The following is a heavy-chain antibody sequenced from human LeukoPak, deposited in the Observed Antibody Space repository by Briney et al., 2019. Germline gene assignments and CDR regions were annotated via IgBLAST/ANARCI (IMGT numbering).Heavy chain of an antibody. CDR3: AVLGGYSYCFAY. Sequence: PSGTLSLTCGVSGGSITTTNWWSWVRQPPGQGLEWIGSVYYSGNTYYNPSLKSRATISPDTSKNQFSLKLSSVTAADTAVYYCAVLGGYSYCFAYWGQGTLVTVSS. CDR1: GGSITTTNW. J-gene: IGHJ4*02. D-gene: IGHD5-18*01. CDR2: VYYSGNT. V-gene: IGHV4-4*02.